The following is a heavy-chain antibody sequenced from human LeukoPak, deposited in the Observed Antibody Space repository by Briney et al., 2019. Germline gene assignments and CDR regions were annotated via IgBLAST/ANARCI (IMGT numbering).Heavy chain of an antibody. Sequence: GRSLRLSCAASGFTFSSYAMHWVRQAPGKGLEWVAVISYGGSNKYYADSVKGRFTISRDNSKNTLYLQMNSLRAEDTAVYYCARVFISGEFDYWGQGTLVTVSS. D-gene: IGHD1-26*01. CDR1: GFTFSSYA. V-gene: IGHV3-30-3*01. CDR2: ISYGGSNK. CDR3: ARVFISGEFDY. J-gene: IGHJ4*02.